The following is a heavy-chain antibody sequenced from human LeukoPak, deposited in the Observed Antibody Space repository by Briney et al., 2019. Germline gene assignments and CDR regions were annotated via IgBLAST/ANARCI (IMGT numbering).Heavy chain of an antibody. V-gene: IGHV3-7*05. CDR2: IKQDGSEE. D-gene: IGHD6-19*01. Sequence: PGGSLRLSCAASGFTFSSYLMSWVRQAPGKGLEWVANIKQDGSEEVYVGSVRGRFTISRDNAKNSLFLQMNSLRAEDTAVYYCAKGLAVAGHFDYWGQGTLVTVSS. CDR1: GFTFSSYL. J-gene: IGHJ4*02. CDR3: AKGLAVAGHFDY.